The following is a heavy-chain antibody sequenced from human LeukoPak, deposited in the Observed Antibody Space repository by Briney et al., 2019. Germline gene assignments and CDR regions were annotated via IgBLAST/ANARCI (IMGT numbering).Heavy chain of an antibody. J-gene: IGHJ3*02. D-gene: IGHD2-15*01. CDR2: ISSSGSTI. CDR1: GFTFSSYE. Sequence: GGSLRLSCAASGFTFSSYEMNWVRQAPGKGLEWVSYISSSGSTIYYADSVKGRFTISRDNAKNSLYLQMNSLRAEDTAVYYCARELGIVVVVAATPAGAFDIWGQGTMVTVSS. V-gene: IGHV3-48*03. CDR3: ARELGIVVVVAATPAGAFDI.